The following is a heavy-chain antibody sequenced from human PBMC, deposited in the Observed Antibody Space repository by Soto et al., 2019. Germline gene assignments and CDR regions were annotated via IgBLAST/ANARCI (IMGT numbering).Heavy chain of an antibody. CDR3: ARDPSLSSPSYLSYYYGMDV. V-gene: IGHV3-48*03. D-gene: IGHD6-6*01. CDR1: GFTFGTYE. J-gene: IGHJ6*02. Sequence: EVQLVESGGGLVQPGGSLRLSCAASGFTFGTYEMNWVRQAPGKGLEWVSYISRSGSTIYYADSVKGRFTISRDNAKNSLYLQLNSLRAEDTAVYYCARDPSLSSPSYLSYYYGMDVWGQGTTVTVSS. CDR2: ISRSGSTI.